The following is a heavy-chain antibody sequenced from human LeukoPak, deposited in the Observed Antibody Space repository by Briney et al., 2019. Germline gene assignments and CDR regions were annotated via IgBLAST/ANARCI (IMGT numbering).Heavy chain of an antibody. J-gene: IGHJ4*02. V-gene: IGHV4-39*01. CDR2: VYYSGSA. D-gene: IGHD4-11*01. CDR1: GGSISSSSSY. CDR3: ASRYDYSNYIDY. Sequence: KPSETLSLTCTVSGGSISSSSSYWGWIRQPPGKGLEWIGSVYYSGSAYYNPSLKSRVTISVDTSKNQFSLKLSSVTAADTAVYHCASRYDYSNYIDYWGQGTLVTVSS.